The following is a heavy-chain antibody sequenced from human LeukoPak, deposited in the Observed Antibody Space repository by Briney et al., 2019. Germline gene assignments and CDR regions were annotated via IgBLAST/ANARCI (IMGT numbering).Heavy chain of an antibody. CDR1: GFTFSRYW. Sequence: PGGFLRLSCAASGFTFSRYWMQWVRQAPGQGLVWLSHINSDGSSTTYADSVRGRFTASRDNAKNTLYLQMNSLRAEDTAVYYCVRDNYGVDYWGQGTLVTVSS. J-gene: IGHJ4*02. CDR3: VRDNYGVDY. CDR2: INSDGSST. V-gene: IGHV3-74*03. D-gene: IGHD3-10*01.